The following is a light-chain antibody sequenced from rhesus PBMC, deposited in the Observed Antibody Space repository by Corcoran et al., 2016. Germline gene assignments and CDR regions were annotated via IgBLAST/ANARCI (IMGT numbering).Light chain of an antibody. CDR2: GAS. J-gene: IGKJ4*01. V-gene: IGKV3S9*01. CDR3: QQYSNWPLT. Sequence: EIVMTQSPGTLSLSPGEKATLSCRASQTVSGYVAWYQQKPEQVPRLLISGASSRAAGIPDRFSGSGSGTDFTLNISGLEPEDFAVYYCQQYSNWPLTFGGGTKVEIK. CDR1: QTVSGY.